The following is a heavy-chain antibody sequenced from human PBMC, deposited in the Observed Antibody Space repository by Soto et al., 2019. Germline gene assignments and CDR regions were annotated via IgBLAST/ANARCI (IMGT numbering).Heavy chain of an antibody. J-gene: IGHJ2*01. D-gene: IGHD3-16*01. V-gene: IGHV3-74*01. Sequence: EVQLVESGGGLVQPGGSLRLSCAASGFTFSSYWMHWVRQAPGKGLVWVSRINSDGSSTSYADSVKGRFTISRDNAKNTLYLQINSLRAEDTAVYYCARDRPYGGGRYFDLWGRGTLVTVSS. CDR1: GFTFSSYW. CDR3: ARDRPYGGGRYFDL. CDR2: INSDGSST.